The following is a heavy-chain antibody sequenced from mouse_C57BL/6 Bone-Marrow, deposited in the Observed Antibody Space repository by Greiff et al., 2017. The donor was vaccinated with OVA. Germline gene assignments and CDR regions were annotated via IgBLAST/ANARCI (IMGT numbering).Heavy chain of an antibody. CDR3: ARDGDYGSSYPAWFAY. J-gene: IGHJ3*01. CDR2: IHPNSGST. V-gene: IGHV1-64*01. Sequence: QVQLQQPGAELVKPGASVKLSCKASGYTFTSYWMHWVKQRPGQGLEWIGMIHPNSGSTNYNEKFKSKATLTVDNSSSTAYMQLSSLPSEDSAVYYCARDGDYGSSYPAWFAYWGQGTLVTVSA. CDR1: GYTFTSYW. D-gene: IGHD1-1*01.